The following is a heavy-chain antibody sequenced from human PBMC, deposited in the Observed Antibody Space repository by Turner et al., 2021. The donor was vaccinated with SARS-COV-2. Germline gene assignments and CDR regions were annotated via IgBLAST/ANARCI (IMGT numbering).Heavy chain of an antibody. CDR3: ARRTQGYFNYGMDV. Sequence: QVQLQASGPGLVKPSGTLSLTCAVSGCSISSSNWWSWVRQPPGEGLEWIGEIYHSGSTNYNPSLKSRVTISVDKSKNQFSLKLSSVTAADTAVYYCARRTQGYFNYGMDVWGQGTTVTVSS. CDR2: IYHSGST. D-gene: IGHD6-13*01. V-gene: IGHV4-4*02. J-gene: IGHJ6*02. CDR1: GCSISSSNW.